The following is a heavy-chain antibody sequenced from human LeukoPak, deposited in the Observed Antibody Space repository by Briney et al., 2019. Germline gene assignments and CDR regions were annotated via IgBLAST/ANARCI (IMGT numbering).Heavy chain of an antibody. V-gene: IGHV5-51*01. J-gene: IGHJ6*02. CDR1: GYSFTNYW. D-gene: IGHD2-15*01. CDR3: ARRKYCSGGSCHGYYYYGMDV. CDR2: IYPGDSDT. Sequence: GESLKISCKRSGYSFTNYWIGWVRQMPGKGLEWMGIIYPGDSDTRYSPSFQGQVTISADKSISTAYLQWSSLKASDTAMYYCARRKYCSGGSCHGYYYYGMDVWGQGTTVTVSS.